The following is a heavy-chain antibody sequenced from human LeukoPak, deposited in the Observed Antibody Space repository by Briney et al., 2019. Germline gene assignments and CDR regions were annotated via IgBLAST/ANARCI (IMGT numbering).Heavy chain of an antibody. CDR2: VHYSGNT. V-gene: IGHV4-59*08. CDR3: ARHDYNWKTFDY. J-gene: IGHJ4*02. Sequence: PSETLSLTCTVSSVSISRYYWSWVRQPPGKGLECIGSVHYSGNTNYNPSLKSRVTISLDTSENQFSLKLSYVTAADTAVYYCARHDYNWKTFDYWGQGTLVTVSS. D-gene: IGHD1-1*01. CDR1: SVSISRYY.